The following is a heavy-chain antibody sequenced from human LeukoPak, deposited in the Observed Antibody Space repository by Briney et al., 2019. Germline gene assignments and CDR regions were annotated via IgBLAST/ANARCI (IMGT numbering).Heavy chain of an antibody. D-gene: IGHD4-17*01. CDR2: IYYSGST. Sequence: SETLSLTCTVSGGSISSSSYYWGWIRQPPGKGLEWIGSIYYSGSTYYNPSLKSRVTISVDTSKNQFSLKLSSVTAADTAVYYCARDLDYGDYEYAFDIWGQGTMVTVSS. V-gene: IGHV4-39*02. CDR1: GGSISSSSYY. CDR3: ARDLDYGDYEYAFDI. J-gene: IGHJ3*02.